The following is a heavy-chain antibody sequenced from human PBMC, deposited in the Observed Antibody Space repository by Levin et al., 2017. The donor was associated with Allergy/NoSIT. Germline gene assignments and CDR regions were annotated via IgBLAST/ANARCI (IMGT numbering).Heavy chain of an antibody. CDR2: VHDNGRT. Sequence: SQTLSLPCTVSNDSIPRYYWSWIRQPPGKGLEWIGYVHDNGRTQYNPFLKSRVTVSLDTSNNQFSLKVRSVTAADTAVYYCARGSYYETVTGYYNGDYNYYYIDVWGKGTTVTVSS. D-gene: IGHD3-9*01. V-gene: IGHV4-59*12. J-gene: IGHJ6*03. CDR1: NDSIPRYY. CDR3: ARGSYYETVTGYYNGDYNYYYIDV.